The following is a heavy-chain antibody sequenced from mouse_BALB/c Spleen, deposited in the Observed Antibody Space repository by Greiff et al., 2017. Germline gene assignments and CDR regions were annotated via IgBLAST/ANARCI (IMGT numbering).Heavy chain of an antibody. V-gene: IGHV1-62-2*01. D-gene: IGHD1-1*01. Sequence: QVQLKESGAELVKPGASVKLSCNASGYTFTEYTIHWVKQRSGQGLEWIGWFYPGSGSIKYNEKFKDKATLTADKSSSTVYMELSRLTSEDSAVYFCARHEREVYYGSSRYFDYWGQGTTLTVSS. CDR3: ARHEREVYYGSSRYFDY. J-gene: IGHJ2*01. CDR2: FYPGSGSI. CDR1: GYTFTEYT.